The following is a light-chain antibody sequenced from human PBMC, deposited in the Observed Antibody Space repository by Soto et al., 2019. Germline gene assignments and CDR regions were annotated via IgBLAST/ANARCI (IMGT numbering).Light chain of an antibody. CDR3: QQYGNSPIT. Sequence: EVVLTQSPGTLSLSRGERATLXXRTSERIYSAYLGWYQQKPGQAPRXXIYGTSSRATGIPDRFSGSGSGTDFTLTISRLEPEDFAVYYCQQYGNSPITFGQGTRLEIK. CDR1: ERIYSAY. J-gene: IGKJ5*01. CDR2: GTS. V-gene: IGKV3-20*01.